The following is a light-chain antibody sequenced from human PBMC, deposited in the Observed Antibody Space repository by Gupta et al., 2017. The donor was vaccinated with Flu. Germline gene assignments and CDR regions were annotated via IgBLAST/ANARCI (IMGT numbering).Light chain of an antibody. J-gene: IGKJ4*01. CDR1: QMIGIY. CDR2: DAS. CDR3: QQSHNTPVT. V-gene: IGKV1-39*01. Sequence: DIQMTQSPSSLSASVGDRVNITCRASQMIGIYLNWYQHKVGEAPKVLIYDASNLQNGVPLRFSGSGSGTDFTLTINRLQPEDLASYYCQQSHNTPVTFGGGTKVEI.